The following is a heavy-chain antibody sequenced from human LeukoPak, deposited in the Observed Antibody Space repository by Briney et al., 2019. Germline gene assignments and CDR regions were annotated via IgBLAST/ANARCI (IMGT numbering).Heavy chain of an antibody. CDR3: ARHADYYGSGSYYTEGNWFDP. D-gene: IGHD3-10*01. CDR2: IYYSGST. CDR1: GGSISSYY. V-gene: IGHV4-59*08. J-gene: IGHJ5*02. Sequence: SETLSLTCTVSGGSISSYYWSWIRQPPGKGLEWIGYIYYSGSTNYNPSLKSRVTISVDTSKNQLSLKLSSVTAADTAVYYCARHADYYGSGSYYTEGNWFDPWGQGTLVTVSS.